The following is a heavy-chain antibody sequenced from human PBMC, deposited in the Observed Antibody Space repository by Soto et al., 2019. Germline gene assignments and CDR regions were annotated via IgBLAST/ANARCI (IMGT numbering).Heavy chain of an antibody. Sequence: GASVKVSCKASGGTFSSYAISWVRQAPGQGLEWMGGIIPIFGTANYAQKFQGRVTITADKSTSTAYMELSSLRSEDTAVYYCARGANIAAAGLRDYWGQGTLVTVSS. D-gene: IGHD6-13*01. CDR1: GGTFSSYA. CDR2: IIPIFGTA. J-gene: IGHJ4*02. V-gene: IGHV1-69*06. CDR3: ARGANIAAAGLRDY.